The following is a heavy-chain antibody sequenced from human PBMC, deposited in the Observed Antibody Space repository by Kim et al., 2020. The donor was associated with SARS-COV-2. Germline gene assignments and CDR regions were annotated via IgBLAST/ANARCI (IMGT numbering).Heavy chain of an antibody. CDR3: VRAGTTAYNFFDP. V-gene: IGHV3-21*06. D-gene: IGHD4-4*01. Sequence: YADSVKGRFPISRDNAKDLLFLQMASLRGDDTAVYSCVRAGTTAYNFFDPWGQGTLVTVSS. J-gene: IGHJ5*02.